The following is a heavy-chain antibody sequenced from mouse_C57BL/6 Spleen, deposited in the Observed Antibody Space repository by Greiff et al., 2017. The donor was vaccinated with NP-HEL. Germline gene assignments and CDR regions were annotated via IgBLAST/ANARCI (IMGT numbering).Heavy chain of an antibody. CDR3: AIGDSSGPFAY. CDR2: INPSTGGT. D-gene: IGHD3-2*02. V-gene: IGHV1-42*01. Sequence: VQLKQSGPELVKPGASVKISCKASGYSFTGYYMNWVKQSPEKSLEWIGEINPSTGGTTYNQKFKAKATLTVDKSSSTAYMQLKSLTSEDSAVYYCAIGDSSGPFAYWGQGTLVTVSA. CDR1: GYSFTGYY. J-gene: IGHJ3*01.